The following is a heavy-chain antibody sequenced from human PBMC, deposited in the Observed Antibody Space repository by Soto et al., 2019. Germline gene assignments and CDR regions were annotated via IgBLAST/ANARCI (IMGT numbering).Heavy chain of an antibody. J-gene: IGHJ5*02. CDR3: ARDANVVVVAANCFDP. CDR1: GFTFSSYG. CDR2: IWYDGSNK. D-gene: IGHD2-15*01. V-gene: IGHV3-33*01. Sequence: QVQLVESWGGLVQPGRSLRLSCAASGFTFSSYGMHWVRQAPGKGLEWVAVIWYDGSNKYYADSVKGRFTISRDNSKNTLYLQMNSLRADDTAVYYCARDANVVVVAANCFDPWGQGTLVTVSS.